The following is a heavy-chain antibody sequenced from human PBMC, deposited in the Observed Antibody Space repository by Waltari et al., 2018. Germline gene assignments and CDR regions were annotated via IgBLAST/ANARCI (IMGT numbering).Heavy chain of an antibody. CDR1: GYSISSGYY. CDR3: SRFSRTGGNYFDY. Sequence: QVQLQESGPGLVKPSETLSLTCAVSGYSISSGYYWGWIRQPPGKGLEWIWSIDLSGGTYSNPCRRCRVTISVDPSKNRWLLKLSSVTAAVTAVYYCSRFSRTGGNYFDYWGQGTLVPVSS. CDR2: IDLSGGT. V-gene: IGHV4-38-2*01. J-gene: IGHJ4*02.